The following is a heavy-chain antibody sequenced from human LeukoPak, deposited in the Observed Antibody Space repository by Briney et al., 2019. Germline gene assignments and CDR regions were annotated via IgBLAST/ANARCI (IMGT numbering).Heavy chain of an antibody. V-gene: IGHV1-8*01. CDR1: GYTFTSYE. CDR2: MNPNSGDT. CDR3: ARDILTGPTTWFDP. Sequence: ASVKVSCKASGYTFTSYEINWVRQATGQGLEWMGWMNPNSGDTGYAQKFQGRVTMTRDTSISTAYMELSSLRSEDTAVYYCARDILTGPTTWFDPFGQGTLVTVSS. D-gene: IGHD3-9*01. J-gene: IGHJ5*02.